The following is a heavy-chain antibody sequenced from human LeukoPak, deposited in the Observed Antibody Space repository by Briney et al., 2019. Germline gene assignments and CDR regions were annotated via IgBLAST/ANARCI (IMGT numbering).Heavy chain of an antibody. CDR1: GGTFSSYA. CDR3: ARVRLHVDNGVWLTCYMDV. CDR2: IIPIFGTA. V-gene: IGHV1-69*05. J-gene: IGHJ6*03. Sequence: SSVKVSCKASGGTFSSYAISWVRQAPGQGLEWMGRIIPIFGTANYAQKFQGRVTITTDESTSTAYMELSSLRSEDTAVYYCARVRLHVDNGVWLTCYMDVWGKGTTVTASS. D-gene: IGHD2-8*01.